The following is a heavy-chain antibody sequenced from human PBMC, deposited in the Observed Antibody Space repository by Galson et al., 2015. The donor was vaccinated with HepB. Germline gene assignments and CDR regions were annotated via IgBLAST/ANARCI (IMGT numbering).Heavy chain of an antibody. CDR2: SSAYRDKA. Sequence: SVKVSCKASGYSFSNYGISWVRQAPGQGLEWVGWSSAYRDKANYAQIVQGRVTMTTDTSTSTAYMELRSLTSDDTAMYYCVRDWDGSGRNCVDCFDPWGQGTLVTVSS. V-gene: IGHV1-18*04. J-gene: IGHJ5*02. CDR1: GYSFSNYG. CDR3: VRDWDGSGRNCVDCFDP. D-gene: IGHD2-15*01.